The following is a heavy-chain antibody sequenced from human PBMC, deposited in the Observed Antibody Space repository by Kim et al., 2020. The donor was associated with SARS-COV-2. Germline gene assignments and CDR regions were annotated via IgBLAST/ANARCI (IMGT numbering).Heavy chain of an antibody. D-gene: IGHD7-27*01. CDR2: ISYDGSNK. V-gene: IGHV3-30*03. J-gene: IGHJ4*02. CDR3: ARCEGIYLGHFDY. CDR1: GFTFSSYG. Sequence: GGSLRLSCAASGFTFSSYGMHWVRQAPGKGLEWVAVISYDGSNKYYADSVKDRFTISRDNSKNTLYLQMNSLRAEDTAVYYCARCEGIYLGHFDYWGQGT.